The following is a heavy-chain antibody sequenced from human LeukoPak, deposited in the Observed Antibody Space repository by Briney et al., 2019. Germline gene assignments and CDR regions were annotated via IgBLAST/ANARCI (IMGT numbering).Heavy chain of an antibody. Sequence: HTGGSLRLSCAASGFTFSSYSMNWVRQAPGKGLEWVSVISGSGGSTYYADSVKGRFTISRDNSKNTLYLQMNSLRAEDTAVYYCARQKRVGATSRRYNWFDPWGQGTLVTVSS. D-gene: IGHD1-26*01. J-gene: IGHJ5*02. CDR2: ISGSGGST. CDR3: ARQKRVGATSRRYNWFDP. V-gene: IGHV3-23*01. CDR1: GFTFSSYS.